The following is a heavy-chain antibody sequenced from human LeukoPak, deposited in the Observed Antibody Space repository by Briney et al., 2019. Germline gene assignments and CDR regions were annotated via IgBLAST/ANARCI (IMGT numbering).Heavy chain of an antibody. D-gene: IGHD2-2*01. Sequence: PSQTLSLTCAVSGGSISSGGYSWSWIRQPPGKGLEWIGYIYHSGSTYYNPSLKSRVTISVDTSKNQFSLKLSSVTAADTAVYYCARDMNGYCSSTSCHSFDYWGQGTLVTVSS. CDR1: GGSISSGGYS. CDR3: ARDMNGYCSSTSCHSFDY. J-gene: IGHJ4*02. V-gene: IGHV4-30-2*01. CDR2: IYHSGST.